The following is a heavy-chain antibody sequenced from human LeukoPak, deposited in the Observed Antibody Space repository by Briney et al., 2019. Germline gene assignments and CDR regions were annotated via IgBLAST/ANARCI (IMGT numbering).Heavy chain of an antibody. J-gene: IGHJ6*02. CDR1: GFSFSTSP. CDR3: AKTHYDLLDV. D-gene: IGHD5-12*01. CDR2: MNNGPGAT. Sequence: GGSLRLSCAASGFSFSTSPMSGVRQPPGKGLDWVSAMNNGPGATFYRDSVRGRFTISRDDSKSTLYLQMNSLRAEDTGTYYCAKTHYDLLDVWGQGTTVTVSS. V-gene: IGHV3-23*01.